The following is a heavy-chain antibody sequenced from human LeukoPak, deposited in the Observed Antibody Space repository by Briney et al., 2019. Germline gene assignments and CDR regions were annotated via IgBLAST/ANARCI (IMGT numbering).Heavy chain of an antibody. J-gene: IGHJ6*02. Sequence: GGSLRLSCAASGFTFSSYEVNWVRQAPGKGLEWVSYISSSGSTIYYADSVKGRFTISRDNAKNSLYLQMNSLRAEDTAVYYCARDTGYCSGGSCYSGLYYYGMDVWGQGTTVTVSS. CDR2: ISSSGSTI. D-gene: IGHD2-15*01. CDR3: ARDTGYCSGGSCYSGLYYYGMDV. V-gene: IGHV3-48*03. CDR1: GFTFSSYE.